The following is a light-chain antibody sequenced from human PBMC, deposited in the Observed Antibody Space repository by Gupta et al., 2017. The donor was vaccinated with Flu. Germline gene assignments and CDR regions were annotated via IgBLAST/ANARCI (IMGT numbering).Light chain of an antibody. V-gene: IGLV2-14*01. CDR3: SSYTSNSTYV. Sequence: QSALPQPASVSGSPGQSITISCTATSSDVGDYNYVSWHQQHPGKAPKLMIYEVSNRPSGVSNRFSGSKSGNTASLTSSGLQAEDEADYYCSSYTSNSTYVFGTVTKVTVL. CDR1: SSDVGDYNY. J-gene: IGLJ1*01. CDR2: EVS.